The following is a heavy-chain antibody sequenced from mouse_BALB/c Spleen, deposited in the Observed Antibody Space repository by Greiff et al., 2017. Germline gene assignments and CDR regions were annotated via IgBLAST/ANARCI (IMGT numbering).Heavy chain of an antibody. J-gene: IGHJ2*01. D-gene: IGHD1-1*01. V-gene: IGHV1-14*01. CDR2: INPYNDGT. CDR3: AYYYGSSSYYFDY. Sequence: EVQLQQSGPELVKPGASVKMSCKASGYTFTSYVMHWVKQKPGQGLEWIGYINPYNDGTKYNEKFKGKATLTSDKSSSTAYMELSSLTSEDSAVYYCAYYYGSSSYYFDYWGQGTTLTVSS. CDR1: GYTFTSYV.